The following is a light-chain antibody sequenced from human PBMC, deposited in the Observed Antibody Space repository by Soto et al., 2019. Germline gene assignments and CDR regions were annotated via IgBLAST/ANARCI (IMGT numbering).Light chain of an antibody. CDR2: WAS. Sequence: DIVMTQSPDSLAVTLGERATINCKSSQSVLYSSINKNYLTWYQQKPGQPPKLLIYWASTRESGVPDRFSGSGSGTDFTLTISSLQAEDVAVYYCQQYYSTPLTFGVGTKVEIK. CDR3: QQYYSTPLT. CDR1: QSVLYSSINKNY. J-gene: IGKJ4*01. V-gene: IGKV4-1*01.